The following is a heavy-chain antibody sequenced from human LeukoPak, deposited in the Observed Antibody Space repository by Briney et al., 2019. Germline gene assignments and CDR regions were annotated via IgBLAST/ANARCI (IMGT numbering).Heavy chain of an antibody. J-gene: IGHJ4*02. Sequence: GESLRLSCAASGFTFSNYWMHWVRQAPGKGLEWVSSISSSSSYIYYADSVKGRFTISRDNAKNSLYLQMNSLRAEDTAVYYCARASGYDVDYWGQGTLVTVSS. CDR2: ISSSSSYI. V-gene: IGHV3-21*01. CDR3: ARASGYDVDY. D-gene: IGHD5-12*01. CDR1: GFTFSNYW.